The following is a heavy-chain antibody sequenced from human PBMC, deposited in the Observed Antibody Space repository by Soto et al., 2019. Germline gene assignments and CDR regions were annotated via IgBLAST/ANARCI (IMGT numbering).Heavy chain of an antibody. V-gene: IGHV4-59*04. CDR1: GGSISSYY. CDR2: IYYSGST. CDR3: ATQEVGGSYVYTFDP. D-gene: IGHD1-26*01. Sequence: SETLSLTCTVSGGSISSYYWSWIRQPPGKRLEWIGYIYYSGSTYYNPSLKSRVTISVDTSKNHFSLKLSSVTAADTAVYYCATQEVGGSYVYTFDPWGQGTLVTVSS. J-gene: IGHJ5*02.